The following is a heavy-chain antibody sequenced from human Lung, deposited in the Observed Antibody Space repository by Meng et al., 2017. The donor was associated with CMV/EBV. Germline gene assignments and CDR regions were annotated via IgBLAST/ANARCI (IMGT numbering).Heavy chain of an antibody. D-gene: IGHD2-15*01. CDR2: ISHSGST. V-gene: IGHV4-34*01. J-gene: IGHJ6*02. Sequence: LTXXVYGGSLSGFYWSWIRQPPGKGLEWIGAISHSGSTNYKPSLKSRVTISVDTSKNQFSLKLNSLTAADTAVYYCARGMSSPPRSKLLWSRRTRGFYYGLDVXGQGXTVTVSS. CDR1: GGSLSGFY. CDR3: ARGMSSPPRSKLLWSRRTRGFYYGLDV.